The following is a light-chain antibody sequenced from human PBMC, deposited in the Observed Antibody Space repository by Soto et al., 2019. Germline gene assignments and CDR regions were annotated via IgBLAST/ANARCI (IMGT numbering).Light chain of an antibody. CDR2: GAS. CDR1: QSVTQS. V-gene: IGKV3-20*01. J-gene: IGKJ1*01. CDR3: QQYGGSPRT. Sequence: GCQSMSPGERATLSCRASQSVTQSLAWYQQKPGQAPRLLIYGASSRATGIPDRFSGSGSGTDFTLTISRLEPEDFAVYYCQQYGGSPRTFGQGTKVDIK.